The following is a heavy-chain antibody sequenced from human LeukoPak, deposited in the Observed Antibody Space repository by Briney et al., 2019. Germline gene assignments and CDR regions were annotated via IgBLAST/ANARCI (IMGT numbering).Heavy chain of an antibody. V-gene: IGHV3-48*02. CDR1: GFTLRSYN. Sequence: GGSLRLSCAASGFTLRSYNMNWVRQAPGKGVEWVSYISSSSSTIYYADSVRGRFTISRDNAKNSLYLQMNGLRDEDTAVYYCARHDYGGNSYYYGMDVWGQGTTVTVSS. CDR2: ISSSSSTI. CDR3: ARHDYGGNSYYYGMDV. D-gene: IGHD4-23*01. J-gene: IGHJ6*02.